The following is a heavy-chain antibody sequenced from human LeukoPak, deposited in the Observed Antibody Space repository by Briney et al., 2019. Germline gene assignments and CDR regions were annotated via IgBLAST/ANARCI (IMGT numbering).Heavy chain of an antibody. CDR1: GYTFTSYY. D-gene: IGHD5-12*01. CDR3: ARSPRRDIVATIPNLDY. Sequence: GASVKVSCKASGYTFTSYYMHWVRQAPGQGLEWMGIINPSGGSTSYAQKFQGRVTMTRDMSTSTVYMELSSLRSEDTAVYYCARSPRRDIVATIPNLDYWGQGTLVTVSS. V-gene: IGHV1-46*01. J-gene: IGHJ4*02. CDR2: INPSGGST.